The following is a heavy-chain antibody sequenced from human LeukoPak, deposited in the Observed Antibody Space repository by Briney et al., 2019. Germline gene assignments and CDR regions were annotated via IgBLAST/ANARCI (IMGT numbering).Heavy chain of an antibody. Sequence: GGSLRLSCAASGFTFSGYWMHWVRQAPGKGLVWVSRINSDGSSTSYADSVKGRFTISRDNAKNTLYLQMNSLRAEDTAVYYCARPRETTTFEFDYWGQGTLVTVSS. D-gene: IGHD1-1*01. CDR3: ARPRETTTFEFDY. CDR1: GFTFSGYW. V-gene: IGHV3-74*01. J-gene: IGHJ4*02. CDR2: INSDGSST.